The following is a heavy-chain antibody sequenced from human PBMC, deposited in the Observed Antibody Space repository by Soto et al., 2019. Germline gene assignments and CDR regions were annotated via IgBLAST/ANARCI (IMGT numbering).Heavy chain of an antibody. J-gene: IGHJ4*02. CDR1: GFTFSDYY. CDR2: ISSSGSTI. CDR3: ARLIFGVVITDSTGDY. V-gene: IGHV3-11*01. D-gene: IGHD3-3*01. Sequence: QVQLVESGGGLVKPGGSLRLSCAASGFTFSDYYMSWIRQAPGKGLEWVSYISSSGSTIYYADSVKGRFTISRDNAKNSRDLQMNSVRAEDTAVYYGARLIFGVVITDSTGDYWGQGTLVTVSS.